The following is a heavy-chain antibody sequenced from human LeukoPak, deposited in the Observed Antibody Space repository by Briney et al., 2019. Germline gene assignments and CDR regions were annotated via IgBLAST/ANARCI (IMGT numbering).Heavy chain of an antibody. V-gene: IGHV3-30-3*01. J-gene: IGHJ4*02. CDR3: AKDRDDEYYFDY. D-gene: IGHD3-10*01. CDR1: GFTFSTYA. Sequence: PGGSLRLSCAASGFTFSTYAMHWVRQAPGKGLEWMAVISSDGSNKYYADSVKGRFTISRDNSKNTLYLQMNSLRAEDTAVYYCAKDRDDEYYFDYWGQGTLVTVSS. CDR2: ISSDGSNK.